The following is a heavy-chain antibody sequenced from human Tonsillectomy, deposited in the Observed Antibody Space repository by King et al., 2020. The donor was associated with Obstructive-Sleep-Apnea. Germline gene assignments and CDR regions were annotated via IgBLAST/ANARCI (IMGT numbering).Heavy chain of an antibody. CDR3: ARHERLFDY. D-gene: IGHD4-11*01. V-gene: IGHV3-33*01. Sequence: HVQLVQSGGGVVQPGRSLRLSCAASGFTFSSYGMHWVRQAPGKGLEWVAVIWYVGSNKYFADSVKGRFTISRDNSKNTLYLQMNSLRAEDTAVYYCARHERLFDYWGQGTLGTVSS. CDR2: IWYVGSNK. CDR1: GFTFSSYG. J-gene: IGHJ4*02.